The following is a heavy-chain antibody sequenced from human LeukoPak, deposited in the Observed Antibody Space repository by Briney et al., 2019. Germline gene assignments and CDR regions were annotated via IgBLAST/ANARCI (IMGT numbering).Heavy chain of an antibody. J-gene: IGHJ5*02. CDR1: GYTFTGYY. CDR2: VNPNSGGT. D-gene: IGHD5-18*01. CDR3: ARGVLRDTWIQLWSRFDP. Sequence: GASVKVSCKASGYTFTGYYIHWVRQAPGQGLEWMGWVNPNSGGTNYAQKFQGRVTMTRDTSISTAYMELSRLRSDDTAVYYCARGVLRDTWIQLWSRFDPWGQGTLVTVSS. V-gene: IGHV1-2*02.